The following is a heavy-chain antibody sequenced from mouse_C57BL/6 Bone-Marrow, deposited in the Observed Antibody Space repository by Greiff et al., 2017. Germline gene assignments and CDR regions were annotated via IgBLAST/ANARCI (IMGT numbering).Heavy chain of an antibody. D-gene: IGHD1-1*01. V-gene: IGHV5-4*03. J-gene: IGHJ2*01. CDR2: ISDGGSYT. Sequence: EVNLMESGGGLVKPGGSLKLSCAASGFTFSSYAMSWVRQTPEKRLEWVATISDGGSYTYYPDNVKGRFTISRDNAKNNLYLQMSHLKSEDTAMYYCARRFYGSSPYYFDDWGKGTTLTVSS. CDR3: ARRFYGSSPYYFDD. CDR1: GFTFSSYA.